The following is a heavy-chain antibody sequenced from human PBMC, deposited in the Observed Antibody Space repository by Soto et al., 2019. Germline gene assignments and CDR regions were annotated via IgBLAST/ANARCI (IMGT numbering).Heavy chain of an antibody. Sequence: SETLSLTCTVSGGSISSGGYYWSWIRQHPGKGLEWIGYIYYSGNTYYNPSLKSRVIISVDKSKNQFSLNLSSVTAADTAVYYCARVPLWSGYKAVDYWGQGTLVTVSS. J-gene: IGHJ4*02. V-gene: IGHV4-31*03. CDR1: GGSISSGGYY. D-gene: IGHD3-3*01. CDR2: IYYSGNT. CDR3: ARVPLWSGYKAVDY.